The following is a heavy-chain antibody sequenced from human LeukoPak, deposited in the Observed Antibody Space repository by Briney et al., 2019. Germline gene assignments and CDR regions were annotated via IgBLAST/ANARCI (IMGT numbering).Heavy chain of an antibody. D-gene: IGHD3-10*01. V-gene: IGHV3-7*01. Sequence: PGGSLRLSCAASGFSLSAYWMTWVRQAPGKGLEWVANINRDGSQKNHVDSVKGRFTISRDNAENSLFLQMNSLTAEDTAVYYCAKKSRLWFVPPYYFDYWGQGTLVTVSS. CDR1: GFSLSAYW. J-gene: IGHJ4*02. CDR2: INRDGSQK. CDR3: AKKSRLWFVPPYYFDY.